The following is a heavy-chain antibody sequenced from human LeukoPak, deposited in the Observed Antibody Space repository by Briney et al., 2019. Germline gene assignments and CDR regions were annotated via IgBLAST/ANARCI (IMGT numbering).Heavy chain of an antibody. CDR2: INHSGST. J-gene: IGHJ4*02. Sequence: SETLSLTCAVYGGSFSGYYWSWLRQPPGKGLEWIGEINHSGSTNYNPSLKSRVTISVDTSKNQFSLKLSSVTAADTAVYYCASESSGYYRGPFDYWGQGTLVTVSS. D-gene: IGHD3-22*01. CDR1: GGSFSGYY. V-gene: IGHV4-34*01. CDR3: ASESSGYYRGPFDY.